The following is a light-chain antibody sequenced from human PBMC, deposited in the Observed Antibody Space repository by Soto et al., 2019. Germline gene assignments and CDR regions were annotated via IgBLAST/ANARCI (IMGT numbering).Light chain of an antibody. V-gene: IGKV3-20*01. CDR2: GAS. CDR3: QQYGASPFT. Sequence: DTVLTQSPATLSLSPGERATLSCRASQSVRSNYLAWYQQKPGQAPRLLMYGASTRATGIPGRFSGSGSGADFTLTISRLEPEDFAVYYCQQYGASPFTFGPGTKVDIK. CDR1: QSVRSNY. J-gene: IGKJ3*01.